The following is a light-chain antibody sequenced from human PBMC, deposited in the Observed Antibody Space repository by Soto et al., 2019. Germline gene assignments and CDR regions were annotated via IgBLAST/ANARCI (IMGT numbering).Light chain of an antibody. CDR3: MQALETPRT. J-gene: IGKJ2*01. Sequence: DIVMTQSPLSLPVTPGEPASISCRSSQSLLHLNGYNYLDWYLQRPGQSPQLLICLGSNRASGVPDRFSGSGSGTDFTLEISRVEAEDVWVYYCMQALETPRTFGQGTKLEIK. CDR2: LGS. V-gene: IGKV2-28*01. CDR1: QSLLHLNGYNY.